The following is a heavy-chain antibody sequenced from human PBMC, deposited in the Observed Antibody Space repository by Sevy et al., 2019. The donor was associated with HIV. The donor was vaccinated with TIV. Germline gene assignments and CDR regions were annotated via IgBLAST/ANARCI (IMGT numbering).Heavy chain of an antibody. J-gene: IGHJ3*02. CDR1: GFTFDDYA. D-gene: IGHD2-21*02. CDR2: ISWNSGSI. Sequence: GGSLRLSCAASGFTFDDYAMHWVRQAPGKGLEWVSGISWNSGSIGYADSVKGRFTISRDNAKNSLYLQMSSLRAEDTALYYCAKVVTAISLDAFDIWGQGTMVTVSS. CDR3: AKVVTAISLDAFDI. V-gene: IGHV3-9*01.